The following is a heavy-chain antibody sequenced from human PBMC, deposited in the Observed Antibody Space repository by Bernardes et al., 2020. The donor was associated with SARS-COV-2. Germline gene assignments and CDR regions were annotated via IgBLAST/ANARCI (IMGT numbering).Heavy chain of an antibody. Sequence: VGSLRLSCTASGFTVSSNYMSWVRQAPGKGLEWVSVIYSVGNTYYADSVEGRFTISRDNLKNTLYLQMNSLRAEDTAVYYCARDYPDPADWGQGTLVTVSS. CDR1: GFTVSSNY. CDR3: ARDYPDPAD. J-gene: IGHJ4*02. V-gene: IGHV3-66*01. D-gene: IGHD6-13*01. CDR2: IYSVGNT.